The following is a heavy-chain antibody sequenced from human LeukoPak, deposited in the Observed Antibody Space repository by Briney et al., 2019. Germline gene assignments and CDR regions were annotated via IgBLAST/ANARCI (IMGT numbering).Heavy chain of an antibody. Sequence: ASVKVSCKASGHTFTDYYIHWVRQAPGQGLEWMGWINPNTGVTNYPQQFLGRVTMTRDTSITTAYMELSRLRSDDTAVYYCAGEPSGGIYWGQGTLVTVSS. D-gene: IGHD1-14*01. J-gene: IGHJ4*02. CDR3: AGEPSGGIY. CDR1: GHTFTDYY. V-gene: IGHV1-2*02. CDR2: INPNTGVT.